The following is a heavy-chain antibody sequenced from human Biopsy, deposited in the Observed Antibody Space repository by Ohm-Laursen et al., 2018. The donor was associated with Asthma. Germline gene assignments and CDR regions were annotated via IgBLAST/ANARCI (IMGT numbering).Heavy chain of an antibody. D-gene: IGHD3-3*02. Sequence: GSLRLSCAAPGFTFGDYWMSWVRQVPGKGLEWVANIKHDGSEKNHVDSLKGRFTISRDNAKNSLYLQVNSLRAEDTAVYYCARTFHFWSPYHAEHYQLWGQGTLVTVSS. CDR1: GFTFGDYW. V-gene: IGHV3-7*01. CDR3: ARTFHFWSPYHAEHYQL. CDR2: IKHDGSEK. J-gene: IGHJ1*01.